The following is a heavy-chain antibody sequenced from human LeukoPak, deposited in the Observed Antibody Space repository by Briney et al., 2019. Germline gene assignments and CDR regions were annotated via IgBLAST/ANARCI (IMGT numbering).Heavy chain of an antibody. J-gene: IGHJ6*03. D-gene: IGHD2-21*01. V-gene: IGHV3-23*01. CDR3: AEHLCSHFFLFYYMDF. CDR1: EFTFSRFV. CDR2: LSGSGSAT. Sequence: GGSLRLSCEASEFTFSRFVMSWIRQPPGTGLEWVSTLSGSGSATYSADSVKGRFTTSRDNSRDTLYLQKSNRGADDAAVYYCAEHLCSHFFLFYYMDFWGKGTSVIVSS.